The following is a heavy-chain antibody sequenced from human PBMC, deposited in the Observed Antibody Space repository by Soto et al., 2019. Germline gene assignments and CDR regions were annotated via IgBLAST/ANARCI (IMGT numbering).Heavy chain of an antibody. CDR3: ARGDPRGYSYGYTTQVFGHFDY. D-gene: IGHD5-18*01. CDR1: GGTFSSYA. V-gene: IGHV1-69*13. J-gene: IGHJ4*02. Sequence: GASVKVSCKASGGTFSSYAISWVRQAPGQGLEWMGGIIPIFGTANYAQKFQGRVTITADESTSTAYMELSSLRSEDTAVYYCARGDPRGYSYGYTTQVFGHFDYWGQGTLVTVSS. CDR2: IIPIFGTA.